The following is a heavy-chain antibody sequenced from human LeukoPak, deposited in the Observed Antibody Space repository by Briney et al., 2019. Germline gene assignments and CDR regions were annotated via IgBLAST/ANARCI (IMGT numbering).Heavy chain of an antibody. J-gene: IGHJ6*03. V-gene: IGHV3-53*01. CDR3: AAAYCGGDCYSDNHYYFMDL. Sequence: GGSLRLSCAASGFSVSNNYMSWVRLSPGKGLEWVSAMYITGSTHYADSVKGRFTISRDKSKNALNLQMDSLRVEDTAVYYCAAAYCGGDCYSDNHYYFMDLWGKGTTVTVSS. CDR1: GFSVSNNY. D-gene: IGHD2-21*02. CDR2: MYITGST.